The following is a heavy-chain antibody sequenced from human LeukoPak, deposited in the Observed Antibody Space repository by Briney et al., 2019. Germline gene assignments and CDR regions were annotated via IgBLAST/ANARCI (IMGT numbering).Heavy chain of an antibody. D-gene: IGHD6-13*01. CDR2: IYPGDSDT. J-gene: IGHJ4*02. CDR1: GYIFTSYL. V-gene: IGHV5-51*01. Sequence: GESLKISCKGSGYIFTSYLIGWGRQLPGKGPEWMGIIYPGDSDTRYSPSFQGQVTISADKSISTAYLQWSSLKASDTAMYYCARGGSSSSPFFDYWGQGTLVTVSS. CDR3: ARGGSSSSPFFDY.